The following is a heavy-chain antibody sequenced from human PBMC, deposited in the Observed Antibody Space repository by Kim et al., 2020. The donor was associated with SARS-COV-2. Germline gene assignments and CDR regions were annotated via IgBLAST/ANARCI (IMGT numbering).Heavy chain of an antibody. Sequence: FQGRVTITADESTSTAYMELSSLRSEDTAVYYCARGAPYIAVADSYYFDYWGQGTLVTVSS. V-gene: IGHV1-69*01. J-gene: IGHJ4*02. CDR3: ARGAPYIAVADSYYFDY. D-gene: IGHD6-19*01.